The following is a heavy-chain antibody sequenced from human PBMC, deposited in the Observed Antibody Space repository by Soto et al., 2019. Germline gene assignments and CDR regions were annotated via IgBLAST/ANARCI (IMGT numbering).Heavy chain of an antibody. CDR1: GFTFGDSY. D-gene: IGHD2-15*01. V-gene: IGHV3-11*06. J-gene: IGHJ5*02. CDR3: VRGGGGGLFDP. Sequence: GGSLRLSCAGSGFTFGDSYMSWIRQAPGKGLEWLSYISPGSRYPAYADSVEGRFTISRDNAKRSLYLQMMSLTAEDTAIYYCVRGGGGGLFDPWGQGTMVTVSS. CDR2: ISPGSRYP.